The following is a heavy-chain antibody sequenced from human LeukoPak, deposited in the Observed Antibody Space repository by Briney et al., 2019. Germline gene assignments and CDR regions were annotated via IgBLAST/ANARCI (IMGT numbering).Heavy chain of an antibody. CDR3: ARESQGSSEAY. CDR2: IWYDGSNK. V-gene: IGHV3-33*01. J-gene: IGHJ4*02. CDR1: GFTFSSHG. Sequence: GGSLRLSCAASGFTFSSHGMHWVRQAPGKGLEWVAVIWYDGSNKYYADSVKGRFTISRDNSKNTLYLQMNSLRAEDTAVYYCARESQGSSEAYWGQGTLVTVSS.